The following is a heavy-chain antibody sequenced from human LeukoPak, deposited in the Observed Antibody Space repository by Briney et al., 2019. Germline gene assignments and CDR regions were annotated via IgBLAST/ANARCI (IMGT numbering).Heavy chain of an antibody. CDR1: GYTFTSYD. D-gene: IGHD2-2*01. CDR2: MNPNSGNT. CDR3: ARVGLYCSSTSCYFDY. V-gene: IGHV1-8*01. J-gene: IGHJ4*02. Sequence: ASVKVSCKASGYTFTSYDINWVRQATGQGLEWMGWMNPNSGNTGYAQKFQGRVTITTDESTSTAYMELSSLRSEDTAVYYCARVGLYCSSTSCYFDYWGQGTLVTVSS.